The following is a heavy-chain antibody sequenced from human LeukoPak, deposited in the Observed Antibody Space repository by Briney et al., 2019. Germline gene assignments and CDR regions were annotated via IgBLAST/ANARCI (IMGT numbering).Heavy chain of an antibody. CDR3: ARDFLLQSEGLFDY. V-gene: IGHV4-4*07. CDR2: FYISGST. Sequence: SEPVSLTCTVSGGSISSYYWSWIRQPAGKGLEWIGRFYISGSTNYNPSLKSRVTMSVDTSKNQFSLRLNSVTAADTAVYYCARDFLLQSEGLFDYWGQGTLVTAYS. J-gene: IGHJ4*02. D-gene: IGHD4-11*01. CDR1: GGSISSYY.